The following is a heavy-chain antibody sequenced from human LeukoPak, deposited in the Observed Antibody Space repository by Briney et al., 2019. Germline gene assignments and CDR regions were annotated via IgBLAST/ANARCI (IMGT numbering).Heavy chain of an antibody. Sequence: PGGSLRLSCAASGFTFSSYSMSWVRQAPGKGLEWVSVIYSGGGTYYADSVKGRFTISRDNSKNTLFLQMNSLRPEDTAVYYCARDSKYSSGWFQGDYWGQGTLVTVSS. CDR3: ARDSKYSSGWFQGDY. D-gene: IGHD6-19*01. CDR2: IYSGGGT. V-gene: IGHV3-66*02. CDR1: GFTFSSYS. J-gene: IGHJ4*02.